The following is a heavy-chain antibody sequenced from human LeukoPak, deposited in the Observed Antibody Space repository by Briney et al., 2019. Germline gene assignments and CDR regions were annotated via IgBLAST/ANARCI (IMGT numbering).Heavy chain of an antibody. Sequence: GGSLRLSCAASGFTFSSYSMNWVRQAPGKGLEWVSSISSSSSYIYYADSVKGRFTISRDNSKNTLYLQMNSLRAEDTAVYYCARDSYSSRTYPDYWGQGTLVTVSS. CDR2: ISSSSSYI. CDR3: ARDSYSSRTYPDY. J-gene: IGHJ4*02. D-gene: IGHD6-13*01. V-gene: IGHV3-21*01. CDR1: GFTFSSYS.